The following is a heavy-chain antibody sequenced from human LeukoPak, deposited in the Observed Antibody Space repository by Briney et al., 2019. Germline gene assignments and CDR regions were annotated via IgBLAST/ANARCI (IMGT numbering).Heavy chain of an antibody. CDR1: GYTFTGYY. D-gene: IGHD3-9*01. CDR2: INPNSGGT. Sequence: ASVKVSCKASGYTFTGYYMHWVRQAPGQGLEWMGWINPNSGGTNYAQKFQGRGTMTRDTSISTAYMDLSRLRSDDTAVSYCARGGGGRYFDWLLTEENWFDPWGQGTLVTVSS. V-gene: IGHV1-2*02. CDR3: ARGGGGRYFDWLLTEENWFDP. J-gene: IGHJ5*02.